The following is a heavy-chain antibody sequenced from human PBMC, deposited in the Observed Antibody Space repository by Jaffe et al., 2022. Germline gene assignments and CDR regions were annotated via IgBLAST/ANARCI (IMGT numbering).Heavy chain of an antibody. D-gene: IGHD4-17*01. J-gene: IGHJ4*02. CDR3: ATSGPYGDYLEAG. CDR2: IYSGGST. V-gene: IGHV3-53*04. Sequence: EVQLVESGGGLVQPGGSLRLSCAASGFTVSSNYMSWVRQAPGKGLEWVSVIYSGGSTYYADSVKGRFTISRHNSKNTLYLQMNSLRAEDTAVYYCATSGPYGDYLEAGWGQGTLVTVSS. CDR1: GFTVSSNY.